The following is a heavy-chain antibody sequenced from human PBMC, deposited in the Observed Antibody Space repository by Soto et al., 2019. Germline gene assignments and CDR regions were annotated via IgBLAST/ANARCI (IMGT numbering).Heavy chain of an antibody. CDR1: GFTFSNYS. D-gene: IGHD4-17*01. CDR3: AREGDDYGDYYNWFDP. V-gene: IGHV3-48*02. CDR2: ISSSSSTI. Sequence: GGSLRLSCAASGFTFSNYSMNWVRQAPGKGLEWVSYISSSSSTIYYADSVKGRFTISRDNAKNSLYLQMNSLRDEDTAVYYCAREGDDYGDYYNWFDPWGQGTLVTVSS. J-gene: IGHJ5*02.